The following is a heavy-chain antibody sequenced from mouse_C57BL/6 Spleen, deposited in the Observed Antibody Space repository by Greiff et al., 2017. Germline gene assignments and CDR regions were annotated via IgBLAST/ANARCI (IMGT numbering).Heavy chain of an antibody. V-gene: IGHV1-69*01. Sequence: QVQLQQPGAELVMPGASVKLSCKASGYTFTSYWMHWVKQRPGQGLEWIGEIDPSDSYTNYNQKFKGKSTLTVDKSSSTAYMQLSSLTSEDSAVYYCARSRGYYVGAMDYWGQGTSVTVSS. CDR2: IDPSDSYT. CDR3: ARSRGYYVGAMDY. CDR1: GYTFTSYW. D-gene: IGHD2-3*01. J-gene: IGHJ4*01.